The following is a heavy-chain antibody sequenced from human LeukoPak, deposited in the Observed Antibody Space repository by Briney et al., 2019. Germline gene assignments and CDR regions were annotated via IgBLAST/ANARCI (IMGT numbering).Heavy chain of an antibody. D-gene: IGHD3-10*01. J-gene: IGHJ4*02. CDR2: IIPIFGTA. V-gene: IGHV1-69*06. CDR3: ARDAAPYYYGSGSYLYFDY. Sequence: SVKVSCKASGGTFSSYAISWVRQAPGQGLEWMGGIIPIFGTANYAQKFQGRVTITADKSTSTAYMELSSLRSEDTAVYYCARDAAPYYYGSGSYLYFDYWGQGTLVTVSS. CDR1: GGTFSSYA.